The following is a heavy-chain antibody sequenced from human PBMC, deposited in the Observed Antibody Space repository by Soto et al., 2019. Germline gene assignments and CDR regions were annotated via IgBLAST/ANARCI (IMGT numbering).Heavy chain of an antibody. Sequence: GGSLRLSCAASGFTFDDYAMHWVRQAPGKGLEWVSGISWNSGSIGYADSVKGRFTISRDNAKNSLYLQMNSLRAEDTALYYCAKDWQGNWNYATKPDNYFDYWGQGTLVTVSS. CDR2: ISWNSGSI. V-gene: IGHV3-9*01. J-gene: IGHJ4*02. CDR1: GFTFDDYA. CDR3: AKDWQGNWNYATKPDNYFDY. D-gene: IGHD1-7*01.